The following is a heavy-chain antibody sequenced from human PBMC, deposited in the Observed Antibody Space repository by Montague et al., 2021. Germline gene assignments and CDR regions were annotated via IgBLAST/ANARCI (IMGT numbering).Heavy chain of an antibody. CDR1: VSNNNAA. Sequence: VSNNNAAWNWIRESPSRGLEWLGRTYYRSTWYTDYAVSVKGRIAINPDTSKNQFSLQLNSVTPEDTAVYYCAREGVGDLLFSFDSWGQGTLVTVSS. D-gene: IGHD3-10*01. V-gene: IGHV6-1*01. CDR3: AREGVGDLLFSFDS. CDR2: TYYRSTWYT. J-gene: IGHJ4*02.